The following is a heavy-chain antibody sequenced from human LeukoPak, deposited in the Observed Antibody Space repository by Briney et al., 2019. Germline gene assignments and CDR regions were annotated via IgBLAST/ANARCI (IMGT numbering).Heavy chain of an antibody. D-gene: IGHD2-15*01. CDR2: ISAYNGNT. CDR1: GYTFTSFG. Sequence: AASVKVSCKASGYTFTSFGFSWARQAPGQGLDWMGWISAYNGNTAYAQRFQGRVSMTTDTSTSTAYMELRSLRSDDTAVYYCARVGCSGGRCTGNWFDPWGQGTPVTVSS. CDR3: ARVGCSGGRCTGNWFDP. J-gene: IGHJ5*02. V-gene: IGHV1-18*01.